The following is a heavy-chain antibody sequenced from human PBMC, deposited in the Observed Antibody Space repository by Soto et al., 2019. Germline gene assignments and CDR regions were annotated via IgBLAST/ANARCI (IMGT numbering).Heavy chain of an antibody. V-gene: IGHV5-51*01. CDR2: IFPGDSDT. CDR3: PPPYHNYDY. Sequence: PRESLKISCKGSWYNLTTVLVGWVRQMPGKGLEWMGIIFPGDSDTRYSPSFQGQVTISADKSTSTAYLQWSSLKASDTAMYYCPPPYHNYDYWGQGALVTVSS. CDR1: WYNLTTVL. J-gene: IGHJ4*02. D-gene: IGHD4-4*01.